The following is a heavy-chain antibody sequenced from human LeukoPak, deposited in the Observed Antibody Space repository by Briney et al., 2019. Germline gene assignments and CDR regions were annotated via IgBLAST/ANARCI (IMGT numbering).Heavy chain of an antibody. J-gene: IGHJ4*02. Sequence: SETLSLTCAVSGYSISSGYYWGWIRQPPGKGREWIGSIYHSGSTYYNPSLKSRVTISVDTSKNQFSLKLSSVTAADTAVYYCASSSVMLGIMGATSFDYWGQGTLVTVSS. D-gene: IGHD1-26*01. V-gene: IGHV4-38-2*01. CDR1: GYSISSGYY. CDR2: IYHSGST. CDR3: ASSSVMLGIMGATSFDY.